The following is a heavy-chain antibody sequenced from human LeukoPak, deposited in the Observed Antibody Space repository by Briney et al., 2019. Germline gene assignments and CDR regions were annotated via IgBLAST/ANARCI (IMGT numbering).Heavy chain of an antibody. J-gene: IGHJ3*02. CDR1: GFTFSGYW. D-gene: IGHD3-22*01. CDR3: ASYDYENTDAFDI. Sequence: GGSLRLSCAASGFTFSGYWMSWVRQAPGKGLEWVANIKQDGSEKCYVDSVKGRFTISRDNAKNSLYLQMNSLRAEDTAVYYCASYDYENTDAFDIWGQGTMVTVSS. V-gene: IGHV3-7*01. CDR2: IKQDGSEK.